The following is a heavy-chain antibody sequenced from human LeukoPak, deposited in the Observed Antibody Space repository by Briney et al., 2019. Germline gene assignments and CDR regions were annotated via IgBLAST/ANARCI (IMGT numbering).Heavy chain of an antibody. CDR1: GFTFNIYW. Sequence: GGSLRLSCAASGFTFNIYWMHWVRQAPGKGLEWVSSISSSSSYIYYADSVKGRFTISRDNAKNSLYLQMNSLRAEDTAVYYCAKDRGVRSGWHHWGQGTLVTVSS. V-gene: IGHV3-21*04. CDR2: ISSSSSYI. CDR3: AKDRGVRSGWHH. D-gene: IGHD6-19*01. J-gene: IGHJ5*02.